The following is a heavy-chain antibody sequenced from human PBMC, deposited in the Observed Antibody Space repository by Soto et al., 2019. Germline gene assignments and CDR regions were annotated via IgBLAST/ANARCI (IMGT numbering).Heavy chain of an antibody. V-gene: IGHV4-59*01. CDR1: GASISPYY. Sequence: SETLSLTCIVSGASISPYYWTWIRLPPGKGLEWIGHVYYSGSRNYNPSLKIRVTISVDTSKCQFSLKLSSVTASDTAVYYCARDVSPTYWGQGMLVTVSS. J-gene: IGHJ4*02. CDR2: VYYSGSR. CDR3: ARDVSPTY.